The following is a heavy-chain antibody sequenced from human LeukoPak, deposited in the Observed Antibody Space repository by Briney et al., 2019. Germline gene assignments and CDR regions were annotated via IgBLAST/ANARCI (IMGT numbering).Heavy chain of an antibody. Sequence: GGSLRLSCAASGFDFGAYEMNWVRPGPGKGLEWDAYFANSDTTTYYADSVKDRFTISRDNARNSLYLQVNSLRDEDTALYYCPTRGYHLDSWGQGTLVTVSS. CDR3: PTRGYHLDS. V-gene: IGHV3-48*03. CDR1: GFDFGAYE. J-gene: IGHJ4*02. CDR2: FANSDTTT. D-gene: IGHD3-22*01.